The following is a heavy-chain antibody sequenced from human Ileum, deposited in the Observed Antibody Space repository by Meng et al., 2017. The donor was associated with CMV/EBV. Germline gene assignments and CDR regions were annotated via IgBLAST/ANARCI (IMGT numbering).Heavy chain of an antibody. CDR2: IDPKSGVT. V-gene: IGHV1-2*02. CDR1: GYIFTDYY. Sequence: ASVKVSCKASGYIFTDYYIHWVRQAPGRRPEWMGWIDPKSGVTNYAPKFQGRFTMTTDTSISTAYMELSSLRSGDTAAYYCARDWGFGESFLPFWGQGTLVTVSS. D-gene: IGHD3-10*01. J-gene: IGHJ4*02. CDR3: ARDWGFGESFLPF.